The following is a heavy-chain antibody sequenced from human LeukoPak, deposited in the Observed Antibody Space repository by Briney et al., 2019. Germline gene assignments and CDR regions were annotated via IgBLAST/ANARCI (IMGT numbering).Heavy chain of an antibody. D-gene: IGHD6-13*01. J-gene: IGHJ4*02. CDR1: GGTFSSYA. CDR3: ARAAAGSLGIDY. V-gene: IGHV1-69*13. CDR2: IIPIFGTA. Sequence: SVKVSCKASGGTFSSYAISWVRQAPGQGLEWMGGIIPIFGTANYAQKFQGSVTITADESTSTAYMELSSLRSEDTAVYYCARAAAGSLGIDYWGQGTLVTVSS.